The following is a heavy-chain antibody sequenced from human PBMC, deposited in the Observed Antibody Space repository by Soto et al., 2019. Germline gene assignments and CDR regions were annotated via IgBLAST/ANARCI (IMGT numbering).Heavy chain of an antibody. V-gene: IGHV1-3*01. Sequence: ASVKVSCKASGYTFTSYAMHWVRQAPGQRLEWMGWINAGNGNTKYSQKFQGRVTITRDTSASTAYMELSSLRSEDTAVYYCASHCSGGSCYYYYGMGVWGQGTTVTVSS. CDR2: INAGNGNT. CDR1: GYTFTSYA. J-gene: IGHJ6*02. CDR3: ASHCSGGSCYYYYGMGV. D-gene: IGHD2-15*01.